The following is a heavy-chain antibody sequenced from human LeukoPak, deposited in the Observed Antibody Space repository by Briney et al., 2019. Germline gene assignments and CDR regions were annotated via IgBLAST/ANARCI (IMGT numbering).Heavy chain of an antibody. Sequence: ASETLSLTCAVYGGSFSGYYWSWIRQPPGKGLEWIGEINHSGSTNYNPSLKSRVTISVDTSKNQFSLKLSSVTAADTAVYYCAKMEDYGDYFDYGGRGTRVTVP. CDR1: GGSFSGYY. J-gene: IGHJ4*02. CDR2: INHSGST. V-gene: IGHV4-34*01. D-gene: IGHD4-17*01. CDR3: AKMEDYGDYFDY.